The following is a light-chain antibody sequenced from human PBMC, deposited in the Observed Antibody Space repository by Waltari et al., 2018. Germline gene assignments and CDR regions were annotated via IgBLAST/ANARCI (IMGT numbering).Light chain of an antibody. Sequence: DIQMTQSPSSLSASVGDRVTITCQASQNINSLLDWYQQKPGKAPKFLISKASNLERGVPSRFSGSGSGTDFTLTISSLQPEDIGTYYCQQYNSYPLTFGQGTKVEI. CDR1: QNINSL. CDR2: KAS. CDR3: QQYNSYPLT. J-gene: IGKJ1*01. V-gene: IGKV1-5*03.